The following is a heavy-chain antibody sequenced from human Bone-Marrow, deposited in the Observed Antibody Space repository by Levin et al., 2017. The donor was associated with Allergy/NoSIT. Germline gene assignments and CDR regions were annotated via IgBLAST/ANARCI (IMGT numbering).Heavy chain of an antibody. CDR2: IKTKANNYAT. V-gene: IGHV3-73*01. D-gene: IGHD3-16*01. Sequence: PGGSLRLSCVASGFTFRDSAIHWFRLSSGRGLEWVGRIKTKANNYATLYSASVSGRFTASRDDSKSTAYLQMNSLRTEDTAVYYCTRLLGDGWFDPWGLGTLVTVSS. CDR3: TRLLGDGWFDP. J-gene: IGHJ5*02. CDR1: GFTFRDSA.